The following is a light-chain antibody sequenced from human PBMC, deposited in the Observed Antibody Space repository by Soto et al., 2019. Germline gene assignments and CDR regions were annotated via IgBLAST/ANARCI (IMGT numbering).Light chain of an antibody. CDR3: SSYAGSNKV. Sequence: SVLTQPPSASGSPGQSATISCTGTSSDVGGYNYVSWYQQHPGKAPKLMIYEVSKRPSGVPDRFSGSKSGNTASLTVSGLQAEDEADYYCSSYAGSNKVFGTGTKVTVL. CDR1: SSDVGGYNY. V-gene: IGLV2-8*01. CDR2: EVS. J-gene: IGLJ1*01.